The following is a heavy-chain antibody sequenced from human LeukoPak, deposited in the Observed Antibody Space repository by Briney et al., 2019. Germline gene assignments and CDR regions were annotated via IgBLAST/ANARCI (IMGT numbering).Heavy chain of an antibody. J-gene: IGHJ4*02. Sequence: GASVKVSCKTSGYTFTGFYIHWVRQAPGQDLNGLGWINPNTGATNFAQKFQGRVTMTTDTSVNTAYMDLRRLRFDDTAVYYCAREGDYNGSGRGDSWGQGTLSPSP. D-gene: IGHD3-10*01. CDR3: AREGDYNGSGRGDS. CDR1: GYTFTGFY. CDR2: INPNTGAT. V-gene: IGHV1-2*02.